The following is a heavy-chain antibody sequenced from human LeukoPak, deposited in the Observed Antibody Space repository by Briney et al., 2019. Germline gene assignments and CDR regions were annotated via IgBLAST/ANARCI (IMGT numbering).Heavy chain of an antibody. CDR2: ISSSSSYT. Sequence: SGGSLRLSCAASGFTFSDYYMSRIRQAPGKGLEWVSYISSSSSYTNYADSVKGRFTISRDNAKNSLYPQMNSLRAEDTAVYYCAREGYGDYVYAFDIWGQGTMVTVSS. CDR3: AREGYGDYVYAFDI. V-gene: IGHV3-11*05. CDR1: GFTFSDYY. J-gene: IGHJ3*02. D-gene: IGHD4-17*01.